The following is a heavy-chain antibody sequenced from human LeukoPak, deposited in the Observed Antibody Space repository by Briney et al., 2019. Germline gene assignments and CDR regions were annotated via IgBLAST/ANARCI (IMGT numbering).Heavy chain of an antibody. D-gene: IGHD2-2*01. CDR2: ISGSGGST. V-gene: IGHV3-23*01. Sequence: GGSLRLSCAASGFTFSSYAMTWVRQAPGKGLEWASVISGSGGSTYYADSVKGRFTISRDNSKNTLYLQINSLRVEDTAVYYCVKYASQIRTTGFDPWGQGTLVTVSS. J-gene: IGHJ5*02. CDR3: VKYASQIRTTGFDP. CDR1: GFTFSSYA.